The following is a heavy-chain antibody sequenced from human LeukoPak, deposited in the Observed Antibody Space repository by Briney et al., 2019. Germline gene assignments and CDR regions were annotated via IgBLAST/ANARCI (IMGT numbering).Heavy chain of an antibody. V-gene: IGHV4-34*01. Sequence: SSETLSLTCAVYGGSFSGYYWSWIRQPPGKGLEWIGEINHSGSTNYNPSLKSRVTISGDTSKNQFSLKLSSVTAADTAVYYCARDSAQPLDYWGQGTLVTASS. D-gene: IGHD3-10*01. CDR3: ARDSAQPLDY. CDR1: GGSFSGYY. J-gene: IGHJ4*02. CDR2: INHSGST.